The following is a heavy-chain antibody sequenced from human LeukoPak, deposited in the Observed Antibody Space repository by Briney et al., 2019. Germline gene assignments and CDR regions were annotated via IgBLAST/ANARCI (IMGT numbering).Heavy chain of an antibody. CDR2: ISYDGSNK. J-gene: IGHJ4*02. D-gene: IGHD6-19*01. Sequence: GGSLRLSCAASGFTSSSYAMHWVRQAPGKGLEWVAVISYDGSNKYYADSVKGRFTISRDNSKNTLYLQMNSLRAEDTAVYYCARTREEWQVLDYWGQGTLVTVSS. CDR1: GFTSSSYA. CDR3: ARTREEWQVLDY. V-gene: IGHV3-30-3*01.